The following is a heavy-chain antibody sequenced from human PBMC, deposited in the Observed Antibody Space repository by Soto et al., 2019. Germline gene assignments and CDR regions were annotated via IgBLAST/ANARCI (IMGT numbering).Heavy chain of an antibody. V-gene: IGHV3-23*01. CDR3: AKGTSANCCSSFDI. CDR1: GITFTNYA. J-gene: IGHJ3*02. Sequence: GGSLRLSCAASGITFTNYAMTWVRQAPGKGLEWVSSISGSGDTTYYADSVKGRFTISRDNSKSTLYLQMNSLRAEDTALYYCAKGTSANCCSSFDICGQGTMVTVSS. CDR2: ISGSGDTT. D-gene: IGHD2-2*01.